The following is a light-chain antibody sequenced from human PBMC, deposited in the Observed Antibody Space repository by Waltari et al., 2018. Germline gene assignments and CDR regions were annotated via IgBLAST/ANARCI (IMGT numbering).Light chain of an antibody. V-gene: IGKV1-27*01. Sequence: DIQMTQSPSSLSASVGDRVTITCRASQGITNYLAWYQHKPGKVPKPLIYAASTLQSGVPYRFSGSGSGTDFTLTISSLQPEDVATYYCQKYDSAPRTFGQGTKVEIK. CDR1: QGITNY. CDR3: QKYDSAPRT. CDR2: AAS. J-gene: IGKJ1*01.